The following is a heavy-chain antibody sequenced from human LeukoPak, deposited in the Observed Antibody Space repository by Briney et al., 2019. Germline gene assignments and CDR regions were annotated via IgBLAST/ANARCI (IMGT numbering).Heavy chain of an antibody. CDR3: TTDPSLARVPYCSSTSCHDHDAFDI. CDR2: IKSKTDGGTT. Sequence: GGSLRLSCTASGFRFSDYWMSWVRQGPGKGLEWVGRIKSKTDGGTTDYAAPVKGRFTISRDDSKNTLYLQMNSLKTEDTAVYYCTTDPSLARVPYCSSTSCHDHDAFDIWGQGTMVTVSS. V-gene: IGHV3-15*01. J-gene: IGHJ3*02. D-gene: IGHD2-2*01. CDR1: GFRFSDYW.